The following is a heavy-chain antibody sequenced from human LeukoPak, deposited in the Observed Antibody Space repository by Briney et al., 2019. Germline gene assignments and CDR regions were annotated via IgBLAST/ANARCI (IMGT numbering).Heavy chain of an antibody. J-gene: IGHJ4*02. CDR3: ATTYCSGGACSRRYFDN. D-gene: IGHD2-8*02. CDR1: RGSISGSGYY. V-gene: IGHV4-31*03. CDR2: IYYSGGT. Sequence: PAETLSLTCTVSRGSISGSGYYWIWIRHHPGKGLEWIGYIYYSGGTYYNPSLRRRVTISVDTSKNQFFLHLSAVTAADTAVYYCATTYCSGGACSRRYFDNWGQGTQVAVSP.